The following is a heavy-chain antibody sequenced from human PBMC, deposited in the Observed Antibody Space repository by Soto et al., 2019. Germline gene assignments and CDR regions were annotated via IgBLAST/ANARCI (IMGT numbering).Heavy chain of an antibody. D-gene: IGHD5-18*01. CDR1: GDSVSSNRGA. J-gene: IGHJ6*02. CDR3: VRWDQEYGYLDV. V-gene: IGHV6-1*01. CDR2: TYYRSKWYN. Sequence: SQTLSLTCDISGDSVSSNRGAWTWIRQSPSRGLEWLGRTYYRSKWYNEYGLSVKSRITINADTCKNQFSLQLNSVTPEDAAVYYCVRWDQEYGYLDVWGLGTTVNVS.